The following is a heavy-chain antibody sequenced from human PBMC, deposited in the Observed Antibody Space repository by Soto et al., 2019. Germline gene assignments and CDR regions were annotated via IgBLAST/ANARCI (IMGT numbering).Heavy chain of an antibody. V-gene: IGHV1-8*01. CDR1: GYTFTNYD. Sequence: QVQLVQSGAEVKKPGASVKVSCKASGYTFTNYDLNWVRQAAGQGLEWMGWMNPNSGNTDYARELQGRLSLTRNTSISTAYMELSSLTSEDTAVYYWAFGYCSSTSCHYGYYSYCMAVLGNGTTVTVSS. J-gene: IGHJ6*03. CDR3: AFGYCSSTSCHYGYYSYCMAV. D-gene: IGHD2-2*03. CDR2: MNPNSGNT.